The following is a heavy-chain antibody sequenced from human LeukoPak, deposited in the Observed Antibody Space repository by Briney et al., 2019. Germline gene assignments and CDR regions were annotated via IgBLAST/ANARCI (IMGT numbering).Heavy chain of an antibody. J-gene: IGHJ4*02. CDR3: ASPIKTYSSGWYETYYFDY. Sequence: ASVKVSCKASGYTFTGYYMHWVRQAPGQGLEWMGWINPNSGGTNYAQKLQGRVTMTTDTSTSTAYMELRSLRSDDTAVYYCASPIKTYSSGWYETYYFDYWGQGTLVTVSS. D-gene: IGHD6-19*01. V-gene: IGHV1-2*02. CDR2: INPNSGGT. CDR1: GYTFTGYY.